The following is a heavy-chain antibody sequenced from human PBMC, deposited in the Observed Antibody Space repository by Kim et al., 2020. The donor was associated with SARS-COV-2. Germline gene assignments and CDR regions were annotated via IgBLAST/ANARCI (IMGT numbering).Heavy chain of an antibody. Sequence: SETLSLTCTVSGGSISSYYWSWIRQPPGKGLEWIGYIYYSGSTNYNPSLKSRVTISVDTSKNQFSLKLSSVTAADTAVYYCARLLWFSGFDYWGQGTLVTVSS. CDR1: GGSISSYY. J-gene: IGHJ4*02. V-gene: IGHV4-59*13. CDR3: ARLLWFSGFDY. D-gene: IGHD3-10*01. CDR2: IYYSGST.